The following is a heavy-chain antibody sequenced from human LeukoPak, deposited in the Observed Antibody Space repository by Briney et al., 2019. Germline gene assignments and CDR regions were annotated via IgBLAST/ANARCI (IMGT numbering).Heavy chain of an antibody. CDR3: AKGRGYYDSSGYDI. D-gene: IGHD3-22*01. J-gene: IGHJ3*02. CDR2: ISGSGGST. CDR1: GFTFSSYA. V-gene: IGHV3-23*01. Sequence: AGGSLRLSCAASGFTFSSYAMSWVRQAPGKGLEWVSAISGSGGSTYYADSVKGRFTISRDNSKNTLYLQMNSLRAEDTAVYYCAKGRGYYDSSGYDIWGQGTMVTVSS.